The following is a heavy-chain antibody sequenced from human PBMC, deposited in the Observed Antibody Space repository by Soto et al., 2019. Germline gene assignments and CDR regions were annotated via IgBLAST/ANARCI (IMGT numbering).Heavy chain of an antibody. CDR3: AKDRGVRFLEWLSPLDY. CDR1: GDSISSYY. CDR2: IYYSGST. D-gene: IGHD3-3*01. J-gene: IGHJ4*02. Sequence: SETLSLTCTVSGDSISSYYWSWIRQPPGKGLEWIGYIYYSGSTNYNPSLKSRVTISVDTSKNQFSLKLSSVTAADTAVYYCAKDRGVRFLEWLSPLDYWGQGTLVTVSS. V-gene: IGHV4-59*01.